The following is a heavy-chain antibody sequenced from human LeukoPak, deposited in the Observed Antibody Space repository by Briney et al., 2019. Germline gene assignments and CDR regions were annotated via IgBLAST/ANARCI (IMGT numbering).Heavy chain of an antibody. V-gene: IGHV3-53*01. CDR1: GFSVSSNY. Sequence: PGGSLRLSCAASGFSVSSNYMSWARQAPGKGLEWVSIIYSGGNTYYTDSVKGRFTISRDNSKNTLYLQMNSLRDEDTAVYYCARSPLFGPFDYWGQGTLVTVSS. CDR2: IYSGGNT. CDR3: ARSPLFGPFDY. D-gene: IGHD3-10*01. J-gene: IGHJ4*02.